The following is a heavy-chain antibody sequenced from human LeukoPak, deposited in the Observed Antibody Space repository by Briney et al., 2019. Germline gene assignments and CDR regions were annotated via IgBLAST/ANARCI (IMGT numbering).Heavy chain of an antibody. CDR1: GFTFSSYT. Sequence: GGSLRLSCAASGFTFSSYTMNWVRQAPGKGLECVSAISGSGGSTYYADSVKGRFTISRDDSKNTLYVQMNSLRAEDTAVYYCAKGSWTTFFDYWGQGTLVTVSS. D-gene: IGHD1-14*01. CDR3: AKGSWTTFFDY. CDR2: ISGSGGST. J-gene: IGHJ4*02. V-gene: IGHV3-23*01.